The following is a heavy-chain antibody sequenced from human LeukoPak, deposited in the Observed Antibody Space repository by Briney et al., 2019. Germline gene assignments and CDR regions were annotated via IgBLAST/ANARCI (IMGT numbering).Heavy chain of an antibody. CDR3: ARVATPAAHYWYFDL. CDR1: GYTFTSYG. D-gene: IGHD2-2*01. V-gene: IGHV1-18*01. Sequence: ASAKVSCKASGYTFTSYGISWVRQAPGQGLEWMGWISAYNGNTNYAQKLQGRVTMTTDTSTSTAYMELRSLRSDDTAVYYCARVATPAAHYWYFDLWGRGTPVTVSS. J-gene: IGHJ2*01. CDR2: ISAYNGNT.